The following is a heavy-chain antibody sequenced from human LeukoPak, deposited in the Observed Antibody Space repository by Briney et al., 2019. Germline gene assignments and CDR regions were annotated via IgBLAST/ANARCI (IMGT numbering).Heavy chain of an antibody. CDR1: GGTFSSYA. J-gene: IGHJ2*01. D-gene: IGHD3-22*01. CDR2: INPSGGST. CDR3: ARDRMIPNWYFDL. V-gene: IGHV1-46*01. Sequence: GASVKVSCKASGGTFSSYAISWVRQAPGQGLEWMGIINPSGGSTGYAQKFQGRVTVTRDTSTSTVYMELSSLRSEDTAVYYCARDRMIPNWYFDLWGRGTLVTVSS.